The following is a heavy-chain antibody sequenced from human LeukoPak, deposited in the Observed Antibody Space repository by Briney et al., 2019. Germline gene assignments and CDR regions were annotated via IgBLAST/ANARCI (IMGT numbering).Heavy chain of an antibody. CDR1: GFTFSSYS. V-gene: IGHV3-48*01. J-gene: IGHJ4*02. D-gene: IGHD2-2*01. CDR2: ISGLSGTK. CDR3: ASGASPDGTSQYYFDY. Sequence: GGSLRLSCAASGFTFSSYSMNWVRQAPGKGLEWVSYISGLSGTKYYADSVKGRFTISRDNAKNSLYLQMNSLRAEDPAVYYCASGASPDGTSQYYFDYWGQGTLVTVSS.